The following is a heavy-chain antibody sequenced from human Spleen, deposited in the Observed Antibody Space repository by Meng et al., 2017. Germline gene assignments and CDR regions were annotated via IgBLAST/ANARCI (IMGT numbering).Heavy chain of an antibody. CDR1: GGSIRSGGYC. CDR2: ICYSGST. CDR3: ARVCSNGLCLDY. V-gene: IGHV4-39*01. D-gene: IGHD2-8*01. Sequence: QLQLQESGPGLVKPSKTLSLTCTVSGGSIRSGGYCWGWVRQPPGKGLEWIGTICYSGSTYYNPSLKTRVTTSLDTSKNQFSLKLSSVAAADTALYYCARVCSNGLCLDYWGQGTLVTVSS. J-gene: IGHJ4*02.